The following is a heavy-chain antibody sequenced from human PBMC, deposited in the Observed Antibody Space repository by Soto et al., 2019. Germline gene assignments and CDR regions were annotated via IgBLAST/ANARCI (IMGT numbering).Heavy chain of an antibody. D-gene: IGHD3-3*01. Sequence: ASVKVSCKASGYTFTSYAMHWVRQAPGQRLEWMGWINAGNGNTKYSQKFQGRVTITRDTSASTAYMELSSLRSEDTAVYYCARDQAYDFWSGYYLDCWGQGTLVTVSS. CDR3: ARDQAYDFWSGYYLDC. J-gene: IGHJ4*02. V-gene: IGHV1-3*01. CDR1: GYTFTSYA. CDR2: INAGNGNT.